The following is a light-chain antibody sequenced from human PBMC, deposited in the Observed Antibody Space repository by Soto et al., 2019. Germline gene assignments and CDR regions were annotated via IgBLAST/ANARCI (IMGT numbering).Light chain of an antibody. CDR2: GAS. CDR3: QQYNNWPRT. J-gene: IGKJ1*01. V-gene: IGKV3-15*01. CDR1: QSVSSN. Sequence: EIVMTQSPATLSVSPGERATLSCRASQSVSSNLAWFQQKPGQAPRLLIYGASTRATGIPARFSGSGSGTEFTLTISSLKSEAFAVYYCQQYNNWPRTFGQGTKVAIK.